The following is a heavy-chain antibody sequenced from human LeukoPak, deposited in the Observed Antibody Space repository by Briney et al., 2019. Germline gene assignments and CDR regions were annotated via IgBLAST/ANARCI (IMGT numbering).Heavy chain of an antibody. V-gene: IGHV4-59*12. J-gene: IGHJ5*02. CDR3: ARDENGYVWGSFRA. Sequence: PSETLSLTCTVSGGSITSYYWSWIRQFPGKGLEWIGYIYYSGSTYYNPSLESRVTMSLDTSKNQFSLKLSSVTAADTAVYYCARDENGYVWGSFRAWGQGTLVTVSS. D-gene: IGHD3-16*02. CDR2: IYYSGST. CDR1: GGSITSYY.